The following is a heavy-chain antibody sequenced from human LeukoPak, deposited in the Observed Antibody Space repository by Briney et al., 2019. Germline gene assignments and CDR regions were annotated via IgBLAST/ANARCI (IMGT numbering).Heavy chain of an antibody. J-gene: IGHJ4*02. CDR2: IYYSGST. D-gene: IGHD3-10*01. V-gene: IGHV4-39*01. CDR1: GGSISGSSYY. Sequence: SETLSLTCTVSGGSISGSSYYWGWIRQPPGKGLEWIGSIYYSGSTYYNPSLKSRVTISVDTSENQFSLKLSSVTASDTAVYYCARQGWFGELLSPLDYWGQGTLVTVSS. CDR3: ARQGWFGELLSPLDY.